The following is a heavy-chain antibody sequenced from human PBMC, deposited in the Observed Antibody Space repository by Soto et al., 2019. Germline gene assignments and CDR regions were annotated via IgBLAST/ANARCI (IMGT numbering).Heavy chain of an antibody. V-gene: IGHV3-74*01. CDR1: GITFTNYW. CDR3: GTVFEH. Sequence: EVQLVESGGGSVQPGGSLRLSCVASGITFTNYWMHWVRQVPGKGLVWVARVDSDGRGTSYADFVKGRFTISRDNAKNKLYLQFNCLRGDDTAMYYCGTVFEHWGQGIPVTVSA. J-gene: IGHJ4*02. CDR2: VDSDGRGT.